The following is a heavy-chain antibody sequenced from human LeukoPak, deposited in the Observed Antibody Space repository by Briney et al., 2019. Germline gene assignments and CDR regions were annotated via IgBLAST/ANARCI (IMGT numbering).Heavy chain of an antibody. J-gene: IGHJ6*02. CDR3: ARDRKATSYDFWSGYYPYYYYYGMDV. V-gene: IGHV4-61*01. CDR2: IYYSGST. CDR1: GGSVSSGSYY. D-gene: IGHD3-3*01. Sequence: SETLSLTCTVSGGSVSSGSYYWSWIRQPPGKGLEWIGYIYYSGSTNYNPSLKSRVTIPVDTSKNQFSLKLSSVTAADTAVYYCARDRKATSYDFWSGYYPYYYYYGMDVWGQGTTVTVSS.